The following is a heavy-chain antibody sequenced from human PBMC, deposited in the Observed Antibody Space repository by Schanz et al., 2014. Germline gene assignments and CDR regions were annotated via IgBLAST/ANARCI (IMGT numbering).Heavy chain of an antibody. J-gene: IGHJ6*02. Sequence: EVQLLESGGTVVQPGGSLRVSCAASGFVFRTFAMYWVRQAPGKGLEWVSALTGSGTTTYYADSVKGRFTISRDNSMNTVYLQMNSLRSDDAAVYYCARAQGVIRLYYGVDVWGQGTTVTVSS. D-gene: IGHD3-10*01. CDR1: GFVFRTFA. V-gene: IGHV3-23*01. CDR2: LTGSGTTT. CDR3: ARAQGVIRLYYGVDV.